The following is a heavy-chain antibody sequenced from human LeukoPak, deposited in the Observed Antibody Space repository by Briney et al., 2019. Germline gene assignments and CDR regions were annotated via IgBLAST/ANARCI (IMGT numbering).Heavy chain of an antibody. D-gene: IGHD3-22*01. CDR1: GFTFSSYA. CDR3: AKAEGITMIVVVITPFDY. V-gene: IGHV3-23*01. J-gene: IGHJ4*02. CDR2: ISGSGGGT. Sequence: GGSLRLSCAASGFTFSSYAMSWVRQAPGKWLEWVSAISGSGGGTYYGDSVKGRFTISRDNSKNTLYLQMNSLRAEDTAVYYCAKAEGITMIVVVITPFDYWGQGTLVTVSS.